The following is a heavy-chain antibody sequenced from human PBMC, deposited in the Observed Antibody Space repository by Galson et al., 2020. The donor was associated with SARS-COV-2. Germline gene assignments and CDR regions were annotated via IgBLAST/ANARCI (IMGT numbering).Heavy chain of an antibody. J-gene: IGHJ5*02. D-gene: IGHD6-6*01. V-gene: IGHV2-5*01. CDR3: AHSTDPVSSSTWANWFDP. CDR2: IYWYDDK. Sequence: KMSGPPLVNPTQTLTLTCTFSGFSLSTSGVGVGWIRQPPGNALEWLALIYWYDDKRYSPSLKSRLTITKDTSKNQVVLTMTNMDPVDTATYYCAHSTDPVSSSTWANWFDPWGQGTLVTVSS. CDR1: GFSLSTSGVG.